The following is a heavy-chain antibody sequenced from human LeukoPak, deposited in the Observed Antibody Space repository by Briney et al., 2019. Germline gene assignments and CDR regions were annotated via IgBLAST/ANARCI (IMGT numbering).Heavy chain of an antibody. CDR2: IHSDGSTT. CDR3: VRDRSDGRNYYYGMDV. V-gene: IGHV3-74*01. CDR1: GFTISTYW. J-gene: IGHJ6*02. D-gene: IGHD5-18*01. Sequence: GGSLRLSCAASGFTISTYWMHWVRQAPGKGLVWVSRIHSDGSTTNYADSVTGRFTISRDNAKNTLYLQMNSLGVEDTAVYYCVRDRSDGRNYYYGMDVWGQGTTVTVSS.